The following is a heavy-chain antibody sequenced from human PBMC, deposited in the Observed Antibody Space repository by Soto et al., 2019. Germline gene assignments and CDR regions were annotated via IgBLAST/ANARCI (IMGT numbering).Heavy chain of an antibody. Sequence: ASVKVSCKASGNTFTNYALHWVRQAPGQRLEWMGWIHAGNGNTKFSQNLKGRVTITRDTSANTAYMELSSLRSEDTAVYYCAVEYCSPFSCYGMHVWGQGTTVTVSS. CDR3: AVEYCSPFSCYGMHV. D-gene: IGHD2-15*01. V-gene: IGHV1-3*01. CDR2: IHAGNGNT. CDR1: GNTFTNYA. J-gene: IGHJ6*02.